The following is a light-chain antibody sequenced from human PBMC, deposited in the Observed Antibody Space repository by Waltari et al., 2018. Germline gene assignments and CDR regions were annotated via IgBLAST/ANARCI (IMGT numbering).Light chain of an antibody. V-gene: IGLV2-23*01. J-gene: IGLJ2*01. CDR1: SDVGNSHL. CDR3: CTFTSSGTWV. Sequence: QSALTQPASVSGSPGQSITISCTSDVGNSHLFSWYQQRPGTAPKLKIYGATKRPSGVSDRFSGSKSVNTASLTISGLQAEDEADYYCCTFTSSGTWVFGGGTKLTVL. CDR2: GAT.